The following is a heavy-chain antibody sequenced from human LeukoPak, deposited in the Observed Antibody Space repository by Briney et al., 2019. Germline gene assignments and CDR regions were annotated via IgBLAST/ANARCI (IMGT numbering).Heavy chain of an antibody. CDR3: AKSRSHYFDY. Sequence: GGSLRLSCSASGFTFSSYAMHWVRQAPGKGLEYVSAISSNGGSTYYADSVKGRFTISRDNSKNTLYLQMSSLRAEDTAVYYCAKSRSHYFDYWGQGTQVTVSS. V-gene: IGHV3-64D*09. J-gene: IGHJ4*02. CDR1: GFTFSSYA. CDR2: ISSNGGST.